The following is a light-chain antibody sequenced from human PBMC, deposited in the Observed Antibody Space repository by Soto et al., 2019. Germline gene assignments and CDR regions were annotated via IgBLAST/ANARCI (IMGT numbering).Light chain of an antibody. CDR3: QSYDSSLSGGG. Sequence: QSVLTQPPSVSGAPGQRVTISCTGSSSNIGAGYDVHWYQQLPGTAPKLLIYGNNNRPSGVPDRFSGSKSGTSASLAITGLQAEDEADYYCQSYDSSLSGGGFGGGTTFTVL. J-gene: IGLJ3*02. CDR2: GNN. CDR1: SSNIGAGYD. V-gene: IGLV1-40*01.